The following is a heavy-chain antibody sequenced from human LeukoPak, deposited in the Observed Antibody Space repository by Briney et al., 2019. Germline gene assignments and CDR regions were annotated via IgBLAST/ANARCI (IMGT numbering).Heavy chain of an antibody. CDR1: GGSISSGGYS. J-gene: IGHJ5*02. Sequence: SQTLSLTCAVSGGSISSGGYSWSWIRQPPGKGLEWIGYIYHSGSTYYNPSLKSRVTISLGRFKNQFSLKLSSVTAADTAVYYCARGGGSSSGNCFDPWGQGTLVTVSS. CDR3: ARGGGSSSGNCFDP. D-gene: IGHD3-22*01. CDR2: IYHSGST. V-gene: IGHV4-30-2*01.